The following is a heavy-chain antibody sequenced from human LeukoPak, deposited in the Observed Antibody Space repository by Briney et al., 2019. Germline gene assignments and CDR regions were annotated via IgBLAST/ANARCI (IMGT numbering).Heavy chain of an antibody. CDR2: ISSSGSTI. CDR3: ATKYSYGPGIDY. J-gene: IGHJ4*02. Sequence: KSGGSLRLSCAASGFTFSDYYMSWIRQAPGKGLEWVSYISSSGSTIYYADSVKGRLTISRDNAKNSLYLQMNSLRAEGTAVYYCATKYSYGPGIDYWGQGTLVTVSS. D-gene: IGHD5-18*01. V-gene: IGHV3-11*01. CDR1: GFTFSDYY.